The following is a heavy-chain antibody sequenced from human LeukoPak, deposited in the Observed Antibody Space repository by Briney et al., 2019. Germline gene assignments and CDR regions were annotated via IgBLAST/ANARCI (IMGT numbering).Heavy chain of an antibody. J-gene: IGHJ4*02. CDR2: IYHSGST. V-gene: IGHV4-30-2*01. D-gene: IGHD6-13*01. CDR3: ARSAGYSSSWPLYYFDY. CDR1: GGSISGGGYP. Sequence: SQTLSLTCAVSGGSISGGGYPWGWIRQPPGKGLEWIGYIYHSGSTYYNPYLKSRVTISVDRSKNQFSLKLSSVTAADTAVYYCARSAGYSSSWPLYYFDYWGQGTLVTVSS.